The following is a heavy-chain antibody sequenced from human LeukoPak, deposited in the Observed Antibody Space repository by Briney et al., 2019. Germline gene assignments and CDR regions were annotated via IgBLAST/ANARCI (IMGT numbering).Heavy chain of an antibody. D-gene: IGHD3-22*01. CDR2: ISGGGDST. Sequence: PGGSLRLSCAASGFTFSSYAMSWVRQAPGKGLEWVSAISGGGDSTYYADSVKGRFTISRDNSKDTLYLQMNSLRAEDTAVYYCAKVRGLHYDSSAYLDYWGQGTLVTVSS. V-gene: IGHV3-23*01. CDR3: AKVRGLHYDSSAYLDY. CDR1: GFTFSSYA. J-gene: IGHJ4*02.